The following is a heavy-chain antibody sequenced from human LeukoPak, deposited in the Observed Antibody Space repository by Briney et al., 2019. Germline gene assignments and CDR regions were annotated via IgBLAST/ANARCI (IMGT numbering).Heavy chain of an antibody. CDR3: ARDGSGYGKFDY. V-gene: IGHV3-7*01. J-gene: IGHJ4*02. CDR2: IKQDGSEK. Sequence: PGGSLRLSCAAPGFTFSSYWMSWVRQAPGKGLEWVANIKQDGSEKYYVDSVKGRFTISRDNAKNSLYLQMNSLRAEDTAVYYCARDGSGYGKFDYWGQGTLVTVSS. CDR1: GFTFSSYW. D-gene: IGHD5-12*01.